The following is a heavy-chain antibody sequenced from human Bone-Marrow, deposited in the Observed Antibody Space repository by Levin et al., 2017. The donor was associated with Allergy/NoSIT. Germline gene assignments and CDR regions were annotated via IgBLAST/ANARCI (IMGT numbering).Heavy chain of an antibody. Sequence: GESLKISCAASGFTFSSYAMSWVRQAPGRGLDWVSAISGSGGNTYYADSVKGRFTISRDNSKNTLYLQMDSLRAEDTAVYYCARGDYMGLFDYWGQGSLVTVSS. V-gene: IGHV3-23*01. D-gene: IGHD4-17*01. CDR3: ARGDYMGLFDY. J-gene: IGHJ4*02. CDR1: GFTFSSYA. CDR2: ISGSGGNT.